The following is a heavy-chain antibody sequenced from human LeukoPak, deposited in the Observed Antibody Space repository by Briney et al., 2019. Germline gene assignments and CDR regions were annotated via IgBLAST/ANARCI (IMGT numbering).Heavy chain of an antibody. Sequence: ASVKVSCKASGGTFSSYAISWVRQAPGQGLEWMGRIIPILGIANYAQKFQGRVTITADKSTSAAYMELSSLRSEDTAVYYCARDPGYDSSGYSGDWGQGTLVTVSS. V-gene: IGHV1-69*04. CDR2: IIPILGIA. D-gene: IGHD3-22*01. CDR3: ARDPGYDSSGYSGD. CDR1: GGTFSSYA. J-gene: IGHJ4*02.